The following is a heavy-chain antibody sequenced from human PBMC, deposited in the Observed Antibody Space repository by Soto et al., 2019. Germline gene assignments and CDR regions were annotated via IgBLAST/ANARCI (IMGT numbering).Heavy chain of an antibody. CDR3: ARGYYDSSGYLFDY. CDR1: GGSISSYY. J-gene: IGHJ4*02. CDR2: IYSSGST. Sequence: KPSETLSLTCTVSGGSISSYYWSWIRQPAGKGLEWIGHIYSSGSTNYNPSLKSRVTMSVDTSKNQFSLKLSSVTAADTAVYYCARGYYDSSGYLFDYWGQGTLVTVSS. D-gene: IGHD3-22*01. V-gene: IGHV4-4*07.